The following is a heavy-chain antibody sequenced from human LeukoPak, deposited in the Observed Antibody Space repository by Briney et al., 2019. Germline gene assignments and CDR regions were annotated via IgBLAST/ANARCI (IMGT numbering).Heavy chain of an antibody. D-gene: IGHD5-18*01. CDR1: GFTFSSYW. CDR3: ARDTGGGYSCYDC. V-gene: IGHV3-7*01. J-gene: IGHJ4*02. Sequence: GGSLRLSCAASGFTFSSYWMSWVRQAPGKGLEWVASIKQDGSEKYYVDSVKGRFTISRDNAKNSLYLQMNSLRAEDTAVYYCARDTGGGYSCYDCWGQGTLVTVSS. CDR2: IKQDGSEK.